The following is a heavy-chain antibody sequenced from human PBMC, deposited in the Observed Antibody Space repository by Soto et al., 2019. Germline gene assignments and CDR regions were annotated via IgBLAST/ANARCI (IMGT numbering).Heavy chain of an antibody. J-gene: IGHJ6*02. D-gene: IGHD2-8*02. CDR1: GYSFTNYW. V-gene: IGHV5-51*01. CDR2: IHPGDSDP. CDR3: GRSEYRWWGGGMDV. Sequence: EVQLVQSGAEVKKPGESLRISCEGSGYSFTNYWIGWVRQMPGKGLEWMGIIHPGDSDPTYSPSLQGQITISADKSISPAYLRWRSLRAWDTAVYYGGRSEYRWWGGGMDVGAQGTTVTFSS.